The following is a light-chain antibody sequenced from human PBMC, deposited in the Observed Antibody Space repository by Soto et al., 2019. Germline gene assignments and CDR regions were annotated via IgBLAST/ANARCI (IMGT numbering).Light chain of an antibody. CDR1: QDIRNH. CDR2: AAS. V-gene: IGKV1-6*01. J-gene: IGKJ2*01. CDR3: LQDFNFPFT. Sequence: AIQMTQSPSSLSASVGDRVTITCRASQDIRNHLAWYQQKPGTAPKVLISAASSLQTGVPSRFSGSGSGTDFTLTISSLQPEDFATYYCLQDFNFPFTFGQGTKVDIK.